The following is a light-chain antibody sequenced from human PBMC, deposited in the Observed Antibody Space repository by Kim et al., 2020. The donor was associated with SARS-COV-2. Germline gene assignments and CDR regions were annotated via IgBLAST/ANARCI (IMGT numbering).Light chain of an antibody. CDR3: SAWDSSLNAVV. V-gene: IGLV10-54*04. Sequence: QTATLTCTGNSNNVGNQGSSWLQHHQGHPPKVLSYRSNNRPSGISERFSASRSGNTASLTVTGLQPEDEADYYCSAWDSSLNAVVFGGGTQLTVL. J-gene: IGLJ2*01. CDR1: SNNVGNQG. CDR2: RSN.